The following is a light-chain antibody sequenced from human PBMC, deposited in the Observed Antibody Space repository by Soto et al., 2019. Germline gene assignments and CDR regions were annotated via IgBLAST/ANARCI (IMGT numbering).Light chain of an antibody. Sequence: EIVLTQSPGTLSLSPGERATLSCRASQSVSSSYLAWYQQKPGQAPRLLIYGASSRATGIPDRFSGSGSGTEFTLTISSLQSEDFAVYYCQQYGSSYPWTFGQGTKVDIK. CDR2: GAS. J-gene: IGKJ1*01. CDR1: QSVSSSY. V-gene: IGKV3-20*01. CDR3: QQYGSSYPWT.